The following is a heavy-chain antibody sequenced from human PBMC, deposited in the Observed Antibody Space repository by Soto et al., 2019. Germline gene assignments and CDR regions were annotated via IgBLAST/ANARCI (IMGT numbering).Heavy chain of an antibody. D-gene: IGHD3-22*01. CDR1: GFTFSSYA. Sequence: GSLRLSCAASGFTFSSYAMHWVRQAPGKGLEWVAVISYDGSNKYYADSVKGRFTISRDNSKNTLYLQMNSLRAEDTAVYYCARDEYYDSSGYYYVGPPDYWGQGTLVTVSS. J-gene: IGHJ4*02. CDR3: ARDEYYDSSGYYYVGPPDY. V-gene: IGHV3-30-3*01. CDR2: ISYDGSNK.